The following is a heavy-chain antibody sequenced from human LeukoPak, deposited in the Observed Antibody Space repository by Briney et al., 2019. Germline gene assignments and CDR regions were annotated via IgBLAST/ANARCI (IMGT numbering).Heavy chain of an antibody. D-gene: IGHD3-10*01. CDR3: AKGQLWFGELLPTGGRDY. J-gene: IGHJ4*02. V-gene: IGHV3-30*02. CDR1: GFTFSSYG. CDR2: IRYDGSNK. Sequence: HPGGSLRLSCAASGFTFSSYGMHWVRQAPGKGLEWVAFIRYDGSNKYYADSVKGRFTISRDNSKNTLYLQMNSLRAEDTAVYYCAKGQLWFGELLPTGGRDYWGQGTLVTVSS.